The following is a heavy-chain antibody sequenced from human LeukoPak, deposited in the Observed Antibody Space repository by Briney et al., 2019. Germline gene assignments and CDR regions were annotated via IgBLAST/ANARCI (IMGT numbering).Heavy chain of an antibody. D-gene: IGHD2-2*01. CDR2: IYHSGST. V-gene: IGHV4-4*02. Sequence: SGTLSLTCAVSGGSISSSNWWSWVRQPPGKGLEWIGEIYHSGSTNYNPSLKSRVTISVDKSKNQFSLKLSSVTAADTAVYYCARSVSPNCSSTSCDDMGPDFDYWGQGTLVTVSS. CDR1: GGSISSSNW. J-gene: IGHJ4*02. CDR3: ARSVSPNCSSTSCDDMGPDFDY.